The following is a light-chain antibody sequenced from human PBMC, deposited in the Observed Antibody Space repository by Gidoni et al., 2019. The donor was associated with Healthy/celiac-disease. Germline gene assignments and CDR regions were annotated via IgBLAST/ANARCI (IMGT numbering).Light chain of an antibody. Sequence: SYELTQPPPVSVSPGQTARITCSGDALPKQYAYWYQQKPGQAPVLVIYKDSERPSGIPERFSGSSSGTTVTLTISGVQAEDEADYYCQSADSSGTLGVFGTGTKVTVL. J-gene: IGLJ1*01. CDR2: KDS. V-gene: IGLV3-25*03. CDR3: QSADSSGTLGV. CDR1: ALPKQY.